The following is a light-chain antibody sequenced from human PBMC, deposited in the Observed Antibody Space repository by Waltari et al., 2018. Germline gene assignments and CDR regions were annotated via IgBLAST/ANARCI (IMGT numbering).Light chain of an antibody. CDR1: QSITTS. V-gene: IGKV1-5*03. CDR3: QQYKSYKT. Sequence: DIQMTQSPSTLSASVGDTVIISCRASQSITTSLAWYQQKPGKAPDVRNYGASNLESGVPSRFSGSGSGTEFTLTISSLQPDDFATYYCQQYKSYKTFGQGTRVEIK. J-gene: IGKJ1*01. CDR2: GAS.